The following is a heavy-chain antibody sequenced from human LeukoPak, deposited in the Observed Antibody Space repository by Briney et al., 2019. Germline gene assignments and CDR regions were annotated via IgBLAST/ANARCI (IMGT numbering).Heavy chain of an antibody. D-gene: IGHD5-12*01. CDR2: SYQSGSP. CDR1: GFTFSNAY. CDR3: ARARGYDKGPFDY. V-gene: IGHV4-4*02. Sequence: GSLRLSCAASGFTFSNAYMNWVRQPPGKGLEWIGESYQSGSPNYNSSLKSRVTISVDKSKNQFSLKQSSVTAADTAVYYCARARGYDKGPFDYWGQGTLVTVSS. J-gene: IGHJ4*02.